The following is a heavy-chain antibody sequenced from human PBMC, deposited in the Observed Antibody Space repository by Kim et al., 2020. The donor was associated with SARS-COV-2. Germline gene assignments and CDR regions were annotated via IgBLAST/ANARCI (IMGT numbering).Heavy chain of an antibody. CDR2: SKWYS. J-gene: IGHJ5*02. Sequence: SKWYSEYAPSVKGRITINPDTSKKQFSLQLNSVTPEDTAVYYCTRDPVGSWGQGTLVTVSS. CDR3: TRDPVGS. V-gene: IGHV6-1*01.